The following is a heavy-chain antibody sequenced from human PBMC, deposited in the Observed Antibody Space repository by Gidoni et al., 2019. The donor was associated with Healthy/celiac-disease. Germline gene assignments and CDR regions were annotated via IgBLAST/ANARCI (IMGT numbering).Heavy chain of an antibody. D-gene: IGHD3-16*01. J-gene: IGHJ4*02. V-gene: IGHV3-15*01. CDR2: IKSKTDGGTT. CDR1: GFTFSNAW. CDR3: TTDGLNAYRFGDDY. Sequence: EVQLVESGGGLVKPGGSLRLPCAVSGFTFSNAWMSWVRQAPGKGLEWVGRIKSKTDGGTTDYAAPVKDRFSISRDDSKDTLYLQMNSLKTEDTAVYYCTTDGLNAYRFGDDYWGQGTLVTVSS.